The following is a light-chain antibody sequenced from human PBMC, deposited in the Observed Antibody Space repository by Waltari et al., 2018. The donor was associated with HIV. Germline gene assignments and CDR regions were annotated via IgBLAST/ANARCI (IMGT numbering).Light chain of an antibody. J-gene: IGLJ2*01. CDR3: AAWDDSLSGVV. CDR1: SPHIGSKH. CDR2: RSY. V-gene: IGLV1-47*01. Sequence: QSVLTQPPSASGTPGQRVTIPCSASSPHIGSKHVYWYQQFPGTAPKLLIYRSYQRPSGVPDRFSGSKSGTSASLAISGLRSEDEADYYCAAWDDSLSGVVFGGGTKLTVL.